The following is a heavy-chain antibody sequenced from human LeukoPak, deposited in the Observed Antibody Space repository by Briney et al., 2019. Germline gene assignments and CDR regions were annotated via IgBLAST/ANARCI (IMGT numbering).Heavy chain of an antibody. CDR2: IIPIFGTA. J-gene: IGHJ5*02. CDR3: ARGKEQQLVHENWFDP. D-gene: IGHD6-13*01. CDR1: GGTFSSYA. Sequence: ASVKVSCKASGGTFSSYAISWVRQAPGQGLEWMGGIIPIFGTANYAQKFQGRVTITADESTSTAYMELSSLRSEDTAVYYCARGKEQQLVHENWFDPWGQGTLVTVSS. V-gene: IGHV1-69*13.